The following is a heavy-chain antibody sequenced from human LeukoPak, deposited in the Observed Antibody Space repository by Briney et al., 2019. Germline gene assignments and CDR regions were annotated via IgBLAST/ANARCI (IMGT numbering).Heavy chain of an antibody. CDR2: IYYSGST. D-gene: IGHD3-10*01. V-gene: IGHV4-39*07. CDR3: ARRTQLLWFGESPKGFDP. CDR1: GGSISSSSYY. Sequence: SSETLSLTCTVSGGSISSSSYYWGWIRQPPGKGLEWIGSIYYSGSTYYNPSLKSRVTISVDTSKNQFSLKLSSVTAADTAVYYCARRTQLLWFGESPKGFDPWGQGTLVTVSS. J-gene: IGHJ5*02.